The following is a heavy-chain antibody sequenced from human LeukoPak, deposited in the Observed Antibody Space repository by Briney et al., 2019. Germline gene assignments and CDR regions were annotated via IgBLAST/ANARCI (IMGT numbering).Heavy chain of an antibody. Sequence: SGGSLRLSCAASGFTFSSYEMNWVRQAPGKGLEWVSYISSSGSTIYYADSVEGRFTISRDNAKNSLYLQMNSLRAEGTAVYYCAELGITMIGGVWGKGTTVTISS. CDR3: AELGITMIGGV. CDR2: ISSSGSTI. J-gene: IGHJ6*04. CDR1: GFTFSSYE. V-gene: IGHV3-48*03. D-gene: IGHD3-10*02.